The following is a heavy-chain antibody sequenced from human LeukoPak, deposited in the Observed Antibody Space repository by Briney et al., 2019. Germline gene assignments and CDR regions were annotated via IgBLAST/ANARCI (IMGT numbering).Heavy chain of an antibody. J-gene: IGHJ6*03. CDR1: GFTFSSYE. CDR2: ISSSGSTI. Sequence: AGGSLRLSCAASGFTFSSYEMNWVRQAPGKGLEGVSYISSSGSTIYYADSVKGRFTISRDNAKNSLYLQMNSLRAEDTAVYYCARGFGVAATVYMDVWGKGTTVTVSS. CDR3: ARGFGVAATVYMDV. V-gene: IGHV3-48*03. D-gene: IGHD2-15*01.